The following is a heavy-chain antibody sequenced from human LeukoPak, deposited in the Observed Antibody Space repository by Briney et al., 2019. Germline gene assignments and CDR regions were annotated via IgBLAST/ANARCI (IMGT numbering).Heavy chain of an antibody. CDR2: ISGSGGST. J-gene: IGHJ4*02. Sequence: PGGPLRLSCAASGFTFSSYDMNWVRQAPGKGLEWVSGISGSGGSTYSVDSVKGRFTISRDNSKNTLYLQMNSLRAEDTAVYYCARVFQSYYYDSSGYFDYWGQGTLVTVSS. CDR3: ARVFQSYYYDSSGYFDY. CDR1: GFTFSSYD. V-gene: IGHV3-23*01. D-gene: IGHD3-22*01.